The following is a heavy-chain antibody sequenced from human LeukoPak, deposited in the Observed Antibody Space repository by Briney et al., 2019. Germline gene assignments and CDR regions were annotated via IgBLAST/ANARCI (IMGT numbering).Heavy chain of an antibody. V-gene: IGHV4-59*01. CDR2: IYYSGST. Sequence: SETLSLTCTVSGGSISSYYWSWIRQPPGKGLEWIGYIYYSGSTNYNPSLKSRVTISVDTSKNQFSLKLSSVTAADTAVYYCARHMTVSGTRGFDNWGQGILVTVSS. CDR1: GGSISSYY. J-gene: IGHJ4*02. D-gene: IGHD6-19*01. CDR3: ARHMTVSGTRGFDN.